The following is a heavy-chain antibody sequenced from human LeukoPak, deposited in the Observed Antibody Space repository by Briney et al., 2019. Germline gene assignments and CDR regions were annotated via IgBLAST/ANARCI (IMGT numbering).Heavy chain of an antibody. D-gene: IGHD3-22*01. Sequence: GGSLRLSCAASGFSFSGSVMHWVRQASGKGLEWVGRIRSKTNSYATAYAASVKGRFTISRDDSKNTAYLQMNSLKTEDTAVYYCTRHPDYDSSGYSVTVSYLFDYWGQGTLVTVSS. J-gene: IGHJ4*02. CDR3: TRHPDYDSSGYSVTVSYLFDY. CDR1: GFSFSGSV. CDR2: IRSKTNSYAT. V-gene: IGHV3-73*01.